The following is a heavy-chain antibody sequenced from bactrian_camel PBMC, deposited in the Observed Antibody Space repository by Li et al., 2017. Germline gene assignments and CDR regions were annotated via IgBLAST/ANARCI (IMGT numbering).Heavy chain of an antibody. CDR1: GFTFGNYA. CDR3: ANLDGHY. Sequence: HVQLVESGGGLVQPGGSLRLSCAASGFTFGNYAMSWVRQAPGKGLEWVSASLTEDRRYYADSAKGRFTISRDNAENMVYLQLNSLKVDDTAMYYCANLDGHYWGQGTQVTVS. CDR2: SLTEDRR. V-gene: IGHV3S1*01. J-gene: IGHJ4*01.